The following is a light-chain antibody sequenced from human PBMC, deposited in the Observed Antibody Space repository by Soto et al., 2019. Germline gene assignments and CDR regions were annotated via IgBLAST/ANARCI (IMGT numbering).Light chain of an antibody. J-gene: IGLJ1*01. Sequence: QSVLAQPASVSGSPGQSITISCSGTNSVFGGYNYVSWYKQHPVKAPKLMIYDVSYRPSGISNRFSGSKSDNTASLTISGLQAEDEADYYCSSYTTSSLYVFGTGTKVTVL. CDR1: NSVFGGYNY. V-gene: IGLV2-14*01. CDR3: SSYTTSSLYV. CDR2: DVS.